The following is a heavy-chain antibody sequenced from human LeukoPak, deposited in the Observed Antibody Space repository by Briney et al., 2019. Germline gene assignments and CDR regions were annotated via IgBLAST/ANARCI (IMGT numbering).Heavy chain of an antibody. CDR2: ISGSGGST. Sequence: GSLRLSCAASGFTFSSYAISWVRQAPGKGLEWVSAISGSGGSTYYADSVKGRFTISRDNSKNTLYLQMNSLRAEDTAVYYCAPRGGDSSVVAWGQGTLVTVSS. CDR3: APRGGDSSVVA. D-gene: IGHD6-19*01. V-gene: IGHV3-23*01. J-gene: IGHJ5*02. CDR1: GFTFSSYA.